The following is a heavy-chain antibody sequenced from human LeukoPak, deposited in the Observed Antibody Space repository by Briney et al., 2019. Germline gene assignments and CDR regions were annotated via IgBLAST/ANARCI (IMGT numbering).Heavy chain of an antibody. V-gene: IGHV3-21*01. CDR2: ISSSSSYI. D-gene: IGHD2-8*01. CDR3: ARDNDYWYFDL. Sequence: GGSLRLSCAASGFTFSSYSMNWVRQAPGEGLEWVLSISSSSSYIYYADSVKGRFTISRDNAKNSLYLQMNSLRAEDTAVYYCARDNDYWYFDLWGRGTLVTVSS. CDR1: GFTFSSYS. J-gene: IGHJ2*01.